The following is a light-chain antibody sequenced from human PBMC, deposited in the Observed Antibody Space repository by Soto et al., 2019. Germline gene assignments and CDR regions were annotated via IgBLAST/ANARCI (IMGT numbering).Light chain of an antibody. CDR3: CSHTISGAPV. CDR1: NSDVANYDY. Sequence: QPPLTQHASVSLSPGQSITLSCTGANSDVANYDYVSWYRQYPGLAPQVIISEVTNRPSVISDRFSGSKSANTAYLTISGLQAEDEADYYCCSHTISGAPVFGGGI. V-gene: IGLV2-14*01. CDR2: EVT. J-gene: IGLJ2*01.